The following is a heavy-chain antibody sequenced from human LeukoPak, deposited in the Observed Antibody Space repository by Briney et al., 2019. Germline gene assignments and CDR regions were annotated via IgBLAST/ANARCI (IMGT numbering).Heavy chain of an antibody. D-gene: IGHD2-8*01. CDR2: ITTSGGTT. Sequence: GSLRLSCAASGFSFTTYAMTWVRQLPGKGLEWVSAITTSGGTTKYADSVKGRFTISRDNSKNTLYLQMNSLRAEDTAIYYCAKDPNGDYIGAFDDWGQGTMVTVSS. V-gene: IGHV3-23*01. CDR3: AKDPNGDYIGAFDD. CDR1: GFSFTTYA. J-gene: IGHJ3*01.